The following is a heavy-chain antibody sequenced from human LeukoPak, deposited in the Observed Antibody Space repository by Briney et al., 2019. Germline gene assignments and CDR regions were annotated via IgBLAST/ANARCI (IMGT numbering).Heavy chain of an antibody. CDR1: GYRFTSYW. CDR3: ARTPRGIAARPSWY. CDR2: IDPGDSDN. J-gene: IGHJ4*02. V-gene: IGHV5-51*01. Sequence: GESLKISCKGSGYRFTSYWIGWVRQMPGKGLEWMGIIDPGDSDNRYSPSFQGQVTISADNSISTAYLQWSSLKASDTAMYYCARTPRGIAARPSWYWGQGTLVTVSS. D-gene: IGHD6-6*01.